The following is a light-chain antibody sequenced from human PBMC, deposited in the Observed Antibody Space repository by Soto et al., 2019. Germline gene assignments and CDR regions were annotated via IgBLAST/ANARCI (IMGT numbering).Light chain of an antibody. Sequence: QSALTKPACVSRSPGQSITISCTETRSDVGGYNYVSWYQQHPGKAPKLMIYDVSNRPSGVSNRFSGSKSGNTASLTISGLQAEDEADYSCCTYTTSSTVPFGGGTKVTVL. V-gene: IGLV2-14*03. CDR1: RSDVGGYNY. CDR3: CTYTTSSTVP. J-gene: IGLJ2*01. CDR2: DVS.